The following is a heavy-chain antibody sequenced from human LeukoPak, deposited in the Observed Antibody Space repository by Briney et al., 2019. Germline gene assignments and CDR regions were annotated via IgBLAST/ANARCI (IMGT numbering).Heavy chain of an antibody. CDR3: AKYYWYSGAFPQPVIS. V-gene: IGHV3-23*01. D-gene: IGHD1-26*01. CDR2: ISGSGGST. Sequence: GGSLRLSCAASGFTFSSYGMSWVRQAAGKGLEWVSAISGSGGSTYYAYSVKGRFTISRDNSNNRLYLQVNGLRAEDTAVYYCAKYYWYSGAFPQPVISWVQGTLVTVCS. J-gene: IGHJ5*02. CDR1: GFTFSSYG.